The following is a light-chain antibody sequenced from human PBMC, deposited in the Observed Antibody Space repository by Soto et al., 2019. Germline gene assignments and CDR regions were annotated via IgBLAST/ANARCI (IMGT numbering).Light chain of an antibody. V-gene: IGLV2-11*01. J-gene: IGLJ2*01. Sequence: QSVLTQPRSVSGSPGQSVTISCTGTSSDVGAYYSVSWYQQHPGKAPKLMIYDVVKRPSGIPDRFSGSKSGNTASLTISGLQAEDEADYYCSSYAGSFVVFGGGTKVTVL. CDR3: SSYAGSFVV. CDR2: DVV. CDR1: SSDVGAYYS.